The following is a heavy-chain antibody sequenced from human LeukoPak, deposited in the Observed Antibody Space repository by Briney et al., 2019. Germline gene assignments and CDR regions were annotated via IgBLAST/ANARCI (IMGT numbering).Heavy chain of an antibody. CDR2: INHSGST. CDR3: ARGRRYSSSCFDI. CDR1: GGSFSGYY. V-gene: IGHV4-34*01. Sequence: PSETLSLTCAVYGGSFSGYYWSWIRQPPGKGLEWIGEINHSGSTNYNPSLKSRVTISVDTSKNQFPLKLSSVTAADTAVYYCARGRRYSSSCFDIWGQGTMVTVSS. D-gene: IGHD6-13*01. J-gene: IGHJ3*02.